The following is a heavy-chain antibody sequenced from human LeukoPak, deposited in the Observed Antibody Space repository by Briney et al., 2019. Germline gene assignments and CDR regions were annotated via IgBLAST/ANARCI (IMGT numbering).Heavy chain of an antibody. CDR1: GYTFTSYG. CDR2: ISAKNGNT. J-gene: IGHJ4*02. D-gene: IGHD1-26*01. Sequence: ASVEVSCKASGYTFTSYGISWVRQAPGQGLEWMGWISAKNGNTNYAQKVQGRVTMTTDTSTSTAYMELRSLRSDDTAAYYCARDTEWEKNPDYFDYWGQGTLVTVSS. CDR3: ARDTEWEKNPDYFDY. V-gene: IGHV1-18*01.